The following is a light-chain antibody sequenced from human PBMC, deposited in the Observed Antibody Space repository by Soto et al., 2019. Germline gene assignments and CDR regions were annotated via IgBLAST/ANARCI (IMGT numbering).Light chain of an antibody. CDR3: CSFAGSYTYV. Sequence: QSVLTQPRSVSGSPGQSVTMSCTGTSSDVGRYDYVSWYQQHPGKAPKLIIYDVSERPSGVPDRFSGSKFGNTASLTISGLQAEDEADYSCCSFAGSYTYVFGTGTKVTVL. CDR1: SSDVGRYDY. CDR2: DVS. V-gene: IGLV2-11*01. J-gene: IGLJ1*01.